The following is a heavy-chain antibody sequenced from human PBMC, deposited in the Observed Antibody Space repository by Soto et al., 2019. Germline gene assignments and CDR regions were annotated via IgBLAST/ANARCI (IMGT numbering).Heavy chain of an antibody. CDR1: GYTFTNYG. J-gene: IGHJ4*02. CDR3: AGSLCFGDEGFDY. Sequence: GASVKVSCKASGYTFTNYGISWVRQAPGQGLEWMGWIHPNNCNTKYAQKFQGRVTMTTDTSTSTAYIELRGLRSDDTAVYYCAGSLCFGDEGFDYWGQGTLVTVSS. V-gene: IGHV1-18*01. D-gene: IGHD3-10*01. CDR2: IHPNNCNT.